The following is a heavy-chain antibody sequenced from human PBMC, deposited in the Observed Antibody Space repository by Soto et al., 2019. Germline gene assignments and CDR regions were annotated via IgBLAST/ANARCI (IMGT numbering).Heavy chain of an antibody. CDR1: GGTFSSYT. CDR2: IIPILGIA. V-gene: IGHV1-69*02. CDR3: ARAYCSGGSCYPGRAYYFDY. Sequence: QVQLVQSGAEVKKPGSSVKVSCKASGGTFSSYTISWVRQAPGQGLEWMGRIIPILGIANYAQKFQGRVTIPADKSTSTAYMELSSLRSEDTAVYYCARAYCSGGSCYPGRAYYFDYWGQGTLVTVSS. J-gene: IGHJ4*02. D-gene: IGHD2-15*01.